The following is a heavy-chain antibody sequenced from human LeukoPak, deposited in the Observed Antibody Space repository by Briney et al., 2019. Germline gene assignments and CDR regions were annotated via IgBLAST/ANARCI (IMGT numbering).Heavy chain of an antibody. CDR1: GGTFSSYA. CDR3: ARVGYNYGSAGFDY. J-gene: IGHJ4*02. D-gene: IGHD5-18*01. Sequence: SVKVSCKASGGTFSSYAISWVRQAPGQGLEWMGGIIPIFGTANYAQKFQGRVTITADESTSTAYMELSSLRSEDTAVYYCARVGYNYGSAGFDYWGQGTLVTVSS. V-gene: IGHV1-69*13. CDR2: IIPIFGTA.